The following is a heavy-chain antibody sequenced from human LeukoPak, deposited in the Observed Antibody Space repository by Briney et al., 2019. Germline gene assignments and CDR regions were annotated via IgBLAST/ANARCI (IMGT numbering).Heavy chain of an antibody. CDR2: ISSDGTNK. D-gene: IGHD4-23*01. V-gene: IGHV3-30*04. Sequence: PGGSLRLSCAASRFTFRNYAMHWVRQAPGKGLEWVAVISSDGTNKDYADSVKGRFTISRENSKNRLYLQMNSLRAEDTAVYYCARAEGYGGELDSWGQGTLVTVSS. J-gene: IGHJ4*02. CDR1: RFTFRNYA. CDR3: ARAEGYGGELDS.